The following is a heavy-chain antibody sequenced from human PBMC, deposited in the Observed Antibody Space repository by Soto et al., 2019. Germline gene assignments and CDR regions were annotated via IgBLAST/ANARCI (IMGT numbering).Heavy chain of an antibody. J-gene: IGHJ4*02. Sequence: SETLSLTCTVSGGSISASSYYWGWIRQPPGKGLEWIGSMDYSGSTYYNPSLKSRVTISVDRSKNQFSLKLSSVTAADTAVYYCVRVPAYWGQGTLVTVSS. CDR1: GGSISASSYY. CDR2: MDYSGST. CDR3: VRVPAY. V-gene: IGHV4-39*07.